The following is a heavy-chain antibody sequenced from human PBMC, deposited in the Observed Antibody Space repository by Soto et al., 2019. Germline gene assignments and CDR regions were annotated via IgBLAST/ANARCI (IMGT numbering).Heavy chain of an antibody. D-gene: IGHD2-2*01. J-gene: IGHJ6*02. Sequence: GGSPRLSCAASGFTFSSHGMHWVRQAPGKGLEWVAVISYDGSNKYYADSVKGRFTISRDNSKNTLYLQMNSLRAEDTAVYYCAKDLGYCSSTSCYLDVASAHYGMDVWGQGTTVTVSS. V-gene: IGHV3-30*18. CDR2: ISYDGSNK. CDR1: GFTFSSHG. CDR3: AKDLGYCSSTSCYLDVASAHYGMDV.